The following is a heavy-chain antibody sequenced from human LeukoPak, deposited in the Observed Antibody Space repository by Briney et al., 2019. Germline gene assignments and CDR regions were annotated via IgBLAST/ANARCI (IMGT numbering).Heavy chain of an antibody. J-gene: IGHJ4*02. CDR1: GFTISSYW. D-gene: IGHD5-18*01. CDR2: IYSAGTGT. CDR3: AGGSATAPDF. Sequence: QPGGSLRLSCAASGFTISSYWMHWVRQAPGKGLVWVSRIYSAGTGTGYADSVKGRFTISRDNAKNTPYLQMTILRAEDTAVYYCAGGSATAPDFWGQGTLVTVSS. V-gene: IGHV3-74*01.